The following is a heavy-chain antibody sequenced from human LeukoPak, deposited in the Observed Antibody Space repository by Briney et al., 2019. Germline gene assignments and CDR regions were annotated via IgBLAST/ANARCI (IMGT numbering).Heavy chain of an antibody. CDR2: ISSSSSYI. D-gene: IGHD3-22*01. CDR1: GFTFSSYS. Sequence: PGGSLRLSCAASGFTFSSYSMNWVRQAPGKGLEWVSSISSSSSYIYYADSVKGRFTISRDNAKNSLYLQVNSLRAEDTAVYYCAGAVESSGYSPFDIWGQGTMVTVSS. J-gene: IGHJ3*02. CDR3: AGAVESSGYSPFDI. V-gene: IGHV3-21*01.